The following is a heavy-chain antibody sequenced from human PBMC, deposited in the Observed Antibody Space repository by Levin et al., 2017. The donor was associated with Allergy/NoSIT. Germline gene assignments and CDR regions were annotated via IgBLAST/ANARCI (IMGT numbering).Heavy chain of an antibody. J-gene: IGHJ4*02. CDR2: INHSGST. Sequence: SETLSLTCAVYGGSFSGYYWSWIRQPPGKGLEWIGEINHSGSTNYNPSLKSRVTISVDTSKNQFSLKLSSVTAADTAVYYCARVRRAARPQRYYFDYWGQGTLVTVSS. V-gene: IGHV4-34*01. CDR1: GGSFSGYY. D-gene: IGHD6-6*01. CDR3: ARVRRAARPQRYYFDY.